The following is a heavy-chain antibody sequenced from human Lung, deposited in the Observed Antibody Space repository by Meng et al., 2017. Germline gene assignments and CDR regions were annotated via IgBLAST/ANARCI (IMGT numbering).Heavy chain of an antibody. CDR3: AIDRGYSSSTFVDH. J-gene: IGHJ4*02. CDR1: GFRFSNYA. D-gene: IGHD6-6*01. CDR2: ISDNGGST. Sequence: EFQLLESGGDLVQPGGSLRLSCAGSGFRFSNYAMSWVRQAPGKGPEWVSAISDNGGSTYYRDSVKGRFTMSRDNSKNTLYLQMNSLRAEDTAVYYCAIDRGYSSSTFVDHWGQGTLVTVSS. V-gene: IGHV3-23*01.